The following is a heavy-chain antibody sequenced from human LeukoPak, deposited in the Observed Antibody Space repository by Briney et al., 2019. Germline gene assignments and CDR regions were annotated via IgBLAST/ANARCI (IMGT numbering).Heavy chain of an antibody. J-gene: IGHJ4*02. CDR1: GFTFSSYA. Sequence: GGSLRLSCAASGFTFSSYAMHWVRQAPGKGLEYVSAISSNGGSTYYANSVKGRFTISRDNSKNTLYLQMGSLRAEDMAVYYCARDSRLKWTEYYFDFWGQGTLVTVSS. V-gene: IGHV3-64*01. CDR3: ARDSRLKWTEYYFDF. CDR2: ISSNGGST. D-gene: IGHD3/OR15-3a*01.